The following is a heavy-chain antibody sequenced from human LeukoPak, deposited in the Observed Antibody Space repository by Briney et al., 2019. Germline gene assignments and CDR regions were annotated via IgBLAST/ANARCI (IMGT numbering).Heavy chain of an antibody. CDR1: GFTFSSYG. V-gene: IGHV3-33*01. CDR3: ARDLYYYDSSGYYY. Sequence: PGGSLRLSCAASGFTFSSYGMHWVRQAPGKGLEWVAVIWYDGSNKYYADSVKGRFTISRDNSKNTLYLQMNSLRAEDTAVYYCARDLYYYDSSGYYYWGQGTLVTVSS. D-gene: IGHD3-22*01. J-gene: IGHJ4*02. CDR2: IWYDGSNK.